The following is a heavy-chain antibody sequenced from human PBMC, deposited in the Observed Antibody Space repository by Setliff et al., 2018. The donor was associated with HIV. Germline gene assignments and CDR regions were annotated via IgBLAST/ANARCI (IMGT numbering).Heavy chain of an antibody. D-gene: IGHD1-26*01. V-gene: IGHV4-4*09. Sequence: SETLSLTCTVSGGSISSYYWSWIRQPPGKGPEWIGYTYTSGSTSYNPSLKSRVTISIDTSKNQFSLKLNSVTAADTAVDYCAITSGIVGAARVFDIWGHGTMVSISS. CDR2: TYTSGST. CDR1: GGSISSYY. CDR3: AITSGIVGAARVFDI. J-gene: IGHJ3*02.